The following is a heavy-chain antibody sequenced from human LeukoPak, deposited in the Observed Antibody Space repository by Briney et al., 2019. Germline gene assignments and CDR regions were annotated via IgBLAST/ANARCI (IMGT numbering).Heavy chain of an antibody. CDR2: INPGDSDT. J-gene: IGHJ4*02. CDR1: GYSFTSYW. D-gene: IGHD4-17*01. V-gene: IGHV5-51*01. Sequence: GESLKISCKGSGYSFTSYWIGWVRQMPGKGLEWMGIINPGDSDTRYSPSFQGQVTISADKSISTAYLQWSSLKASDTAMYYCAMLTVTTSSDFDYWGQGTLVTVSS. CDR3: AMLTVTTSSDFDY.